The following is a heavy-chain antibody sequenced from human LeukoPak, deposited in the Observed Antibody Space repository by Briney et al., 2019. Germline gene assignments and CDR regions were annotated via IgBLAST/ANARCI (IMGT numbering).Heavy chain of an antibody. CDR2: ISAYNGNT. CDR1: GYTFTSYG. D-gene: IGHD3-10*01. V-gene: IGHV1-18*01. J-gene: IGHJ6*02. Sequence: ASVKVSCKASGYTFTSYGISWVRQAPGQGLEWMGWISAYNGNTNYAQKLQGRVTMTTDTSTSTAYMELRSLRSDDTAVYYCARDRPYYYGSGSYYPTAFDYYYYGMDVWGQGTTVTVSS. CDR3: ARDRPYYYGSGSYYPTAFDYYYYGMDV.